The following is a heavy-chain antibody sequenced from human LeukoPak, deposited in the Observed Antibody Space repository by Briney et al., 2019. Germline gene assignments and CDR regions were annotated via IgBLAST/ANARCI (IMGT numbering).Heavy chain of an antibody. J-gene: IGHJ4*02. CDR1: GFTFSSYA. CDR3: AKVFDYDYVWGSYRYPPIYYFDY. Sequence: GGSLRLSCAASGFTFSSYAMSWVRQAPGKGLEWVSAISGSGGSTYYADSVKGRFTISRDNSKNTLYLQMNSLRAEDTAVYYCAKVFDYDYVWGSYRYPPIYYFDYWGQGTLVTVPS. CDR2: ISGSGGST. V-gene: IGHV3-23*01. D-gene: IGHD3-16*02.